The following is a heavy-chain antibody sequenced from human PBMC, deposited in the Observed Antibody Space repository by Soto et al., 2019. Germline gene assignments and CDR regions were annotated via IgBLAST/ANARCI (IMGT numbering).Heavy chain of an antibody. Sequence: VSGPTLVNPTQTLTLTCTFSGFSLSTSGMCVSWIRQPPGKALEWLARIDWDDDKYYSTSLKTRLTISKDTSKNQVVLTMTNMDPVDTATYYCARIRRPEYSGYDSFFDYWGQGTLVTVSS. CDR3: ARIRRPEYSGYDSFFDY. CDR2: IDWDDDK. J-gene: IGHJ4*02. D-gene: IGHD5-12*01. CDR1: GFSLSTSGMC. V-gene: IGHV2-70*11.